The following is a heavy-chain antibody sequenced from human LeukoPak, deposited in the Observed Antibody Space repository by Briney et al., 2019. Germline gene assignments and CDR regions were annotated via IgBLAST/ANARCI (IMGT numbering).Heavy chain of an antibody. CDR1: GFTFSSYS. CDR3: ASPADVDTAMIVY. D-gene: IGHD5-18*01. Sequence: GGSLRLSCAASGFTFSSYSMNWVRQAPGKGLEWVAVIWYDGSNKYYADSVKGRFTISRDNSKNTLYLQMNSLRAEDTAVYYCASPADVDTAMIVYWGQGTLVTVSS. V-gene: IGHV3-33*08. J-gene: IGHJ4*02. CDR2: IWYDGSNK.